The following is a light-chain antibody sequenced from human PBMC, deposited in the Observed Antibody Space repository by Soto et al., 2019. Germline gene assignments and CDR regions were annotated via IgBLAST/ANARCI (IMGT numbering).Light chain of an antibody. CDR3: QQSHSTPPYT. J-gene: IGKJ2*01. Sequence: DIQMTQSPSSLSASVGDRVTITCRASQSISSYLNWYQQKPGKAPKLLIYAASSLQSGVPSRFSGSGSGTDFTLTISSLLPEDFATYYCQQSHSTPPYTFGQGTKLEIK. CDR1: QSISSY. V-gene: IGKV1-39*01. CDR2: AAS.